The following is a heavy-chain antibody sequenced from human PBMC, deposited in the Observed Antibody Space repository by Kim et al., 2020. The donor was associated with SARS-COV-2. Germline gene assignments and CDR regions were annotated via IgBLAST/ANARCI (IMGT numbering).Heavy chain of an antibody. CDR2: IDNKGRTQ. J-gene: IGHJ5*02. Sequence: GGSLRLSCAASGFTFSSHVMHWVRQAPGKGLDKVPLIDNKGRTQKYTDSVKGRFTVSRDNSKNTLFLQMNSLRPEDTAVYYCARNLVGDTDLGPWGQGTLVTVSS. D-gene: IGHD1-26*01. V-gene: IGHV3-30*03. CDR3: ARNLVGDTDLGP. CDR1: GFTFSSHV.